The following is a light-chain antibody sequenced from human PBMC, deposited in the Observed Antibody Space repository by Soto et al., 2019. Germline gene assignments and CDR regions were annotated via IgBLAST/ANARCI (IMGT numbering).Light chain of an antibody. CDR3: NSYTSRSTFV. CDR1: SSDVGGYNY. J-gene: IGLJ1*01. CDR2: EVN. Sequence: QSALTQPASVSGSPGQSITISCTGTSSDVGGYNYVSWYQQHPGKAPKLMIYEVNKRPSEVSNRFSGSKSGNTASLTISGLKPEDEADYYCNSYTSRSTFVLGTGPKVTXL. V-gene: IGLV2-14*01.